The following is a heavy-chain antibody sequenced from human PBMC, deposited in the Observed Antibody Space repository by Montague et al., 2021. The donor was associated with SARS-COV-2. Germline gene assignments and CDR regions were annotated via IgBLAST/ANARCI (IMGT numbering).Heavy chain of an antibody. CDR2: IDYSGNT. CDR3: ARDSYSRSWFKY. J-gene: IGHJ1*01. D-gene: IGHD6-13*01. V-gene: IGHV4-39*02. Sequence: SETLSLTCTVSPVSDGPIRSSTYSWGWIRQSPGKGLEWIGSIDYSGNTDYNPSLKRRVTMSEDTSKSQMSLRVRSVTAADTAIYYCARDSYSRSWFKYWGQGTLVTVSS. CDR1: PVSDGPIRSSTYS.